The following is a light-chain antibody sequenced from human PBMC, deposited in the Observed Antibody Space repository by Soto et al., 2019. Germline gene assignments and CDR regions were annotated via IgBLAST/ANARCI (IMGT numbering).Light chain of an antibody. CDR3: QSYDSSLSGSWV. V-gene: IGLV1-40*01. CDR2: GNN. CDR1: SSNLGAGYD. Sequence: QLVLTQPPSVSGAPGQRVTISCTGSSSNLGAGYDVHWYQHLPGTAPKLLIYGNNNRPSGVPDRFSGSKSGTSASLAITGLQAEDEADYYCQSYDSSLSGSWVFGGGTKLTVL. J-gene: IGLJ2*01.